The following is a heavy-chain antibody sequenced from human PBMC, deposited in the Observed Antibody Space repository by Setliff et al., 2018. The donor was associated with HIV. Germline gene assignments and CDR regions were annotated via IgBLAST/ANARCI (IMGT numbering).Heavy chain of an antibody. D-gene: IGHD2-21*02. Sequence: GESLKISCVVSGVTFSIYSMAWVRQAPGKGLEWLSYIGSDVSIIFYGDSVKGRFTVSRDNAKNSLYLHMNNLRAEDTAVYYCASAGGGNSGTRWFDYWGQGALVTVSS. CDR2: IGSDVSII. CDR1: GVTFSIYS. CDR3: ASAGGGNSGTRWFDY. J-gene: IGHJ4*02. V-gene: IGHV3-48*01.